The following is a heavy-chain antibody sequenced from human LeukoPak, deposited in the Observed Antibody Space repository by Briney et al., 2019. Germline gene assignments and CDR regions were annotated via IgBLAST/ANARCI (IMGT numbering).Heavy chain of an antibody. V-gene: IGHV4-34*01. CDR3: ARSVVRGYYGMDV. J-gene: IGHJ6*02. CDR1: GGSLSGYY. D-gene: IGHD2-15*01. CDR2: ISHNGFT. Sequence: SETLSLTCAVYGGSLSGYYWSWIRQPPGKGLEWIGDISHNGFTNYNPSLKSRVTISVDTSTYQFSLKLSSVTAADTAVYYCARSVVRGYYGMDVWGQGTTVTVSS.